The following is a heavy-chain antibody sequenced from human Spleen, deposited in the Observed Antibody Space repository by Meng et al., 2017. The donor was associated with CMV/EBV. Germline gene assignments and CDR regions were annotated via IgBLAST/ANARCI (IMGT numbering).Heavy chain of an antibody. Sequence: GGSLRLSCAASGFTFSSYEMNWVRQAPGKGLEWVSYISSSGSTIYYADSVKGRFTISRDNSKNTLYLQMNSLRAGDTAVYYCARGKRVAGGENGMDVWGQGTTVTVSS. V-gene: IGHV3-48*03. CDR3: ARGKRVAGGENGMDV. CDR2: ISSSGSTI. CDR1: GFTFSSYE. J-gene: IGHJ6*02. D-gene: IGHD6-19*01.